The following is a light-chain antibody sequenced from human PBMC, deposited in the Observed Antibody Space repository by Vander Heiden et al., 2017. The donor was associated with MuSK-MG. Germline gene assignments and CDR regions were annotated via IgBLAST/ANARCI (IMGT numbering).Light chain of an antibody. CDR2: GAS. J-gene: IGKJ1*01. V-gene: IGKV1-39*01. CDR1: QTISSY. CDR3: QQRDSAPRT. Sequence: DIQMTQSPSSLSASVGDRVTITCRASQTISSYVNWYRQKPGEAPKVLIHGASSLHSEVPSRFSGSGSGTYFTLTISSLQPEDFATCYCQQRDSAPRTFGQGTKVQIK.